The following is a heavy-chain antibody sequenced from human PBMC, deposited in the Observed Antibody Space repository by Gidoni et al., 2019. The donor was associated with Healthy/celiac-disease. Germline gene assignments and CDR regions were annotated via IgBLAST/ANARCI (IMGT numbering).Heavy chain of an antibody. J-gene: IGHJ4*02. V-gene: IGHV1-69*01. CDR2: IIPIFGTA. D-gene: IGHD4-17*01. CDR3: ARGHDYGGNFSPFFRY. Sequence: AQLVQSGAEVKKPGSSVNVSCKASAGTVSSYAISWVRQAPGQGLEWMGGIIPIFGTANYEQKCQGRVTITADESTSTACMQLSSLRSEDTAVYYCARGHDYGGNFSPFFRYWGQGTLVTVSS. CDR1: AGTVSSYA.